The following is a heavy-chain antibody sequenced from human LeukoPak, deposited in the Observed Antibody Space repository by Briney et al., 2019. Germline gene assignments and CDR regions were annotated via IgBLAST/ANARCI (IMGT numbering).Heavy chain of an antibody. V-gene: IGHV3-53*01. CDR2: IYSGGST. CDR3: ARDRSIGTYYTFDH. Sequence: GGSLRLSCAASGFTVSSNYMSWVRQAPGKGLEWVSVIYSGGSTYYADSVKGRFTISRDNSKNTLYLQMNSLRAEDTAVYYCARDRSIGTYYTFDHWGQGTLVTVSS. J-gene: IGHJ4*02. CDR1: GFTVSSNY. D-gene: IGHD1-26*01.